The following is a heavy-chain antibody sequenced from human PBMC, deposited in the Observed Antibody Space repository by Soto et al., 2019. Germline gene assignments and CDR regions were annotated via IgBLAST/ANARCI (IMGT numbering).Heavy chain of an antibody. CDR1: GGSISSRDW. Sequence: SETLSLTCSVSGGSISSRDWWTWVRQAPGKGLEWIGKIYHGGGTNFSPSLRGRVNISIDKPRKFFSLTQNSVTAADTAIYFCATGNVDSMLEYWGRGTLVTVSS. D-gene: IGHD3-3*01. J-gene: IGHJ4*02. V-gene: IGHV4-4*02. CDR2: IYHGGGT. CDR3: ATGNVDSMLEY.